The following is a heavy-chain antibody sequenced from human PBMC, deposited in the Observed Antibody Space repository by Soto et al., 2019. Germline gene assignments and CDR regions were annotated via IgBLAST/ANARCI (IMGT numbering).Heavy chain of an antibody. V-gene: IGHV3-21*05. CDR3: ERVFKSRSLECLPGDAFDI. CDR2: ISSSSSYT. D-gene: IGHD3-3*01. Sequence: PGGSLRLSCVVSGVTFTGYSMDWVRQAPGKGLEWLSYISSSSSYTNYADSVKGRFTISRDNAKNSLYLQMNSLRAEDTAVYYCERVFKSRSLECLPGDAFDIWGQGTMVTVSS. J-gene: IGHJ3*02. CDR1: GVTFTGYS.